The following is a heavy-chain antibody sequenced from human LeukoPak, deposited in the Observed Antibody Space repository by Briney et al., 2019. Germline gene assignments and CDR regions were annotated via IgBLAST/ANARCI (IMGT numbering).Heavy chain of an antibody. CDR1: GFTFSNHW. V-gene: IGHV3-7*01. Sequence: GGSLRLSCAASGFTFSNHWMSWVRQAPGKGVEWVASINPDGSEKYYVDSVKGRFTISRDNAKNSMYLQMNSLRAEDSAMYYCARGHYGLDYWGQGTLVTVSS. J-gene: IGHJ4*02. CDR3: ARGHYGLDY. CDR2: INPDGSEK. D-gene: IGHD4-17*01.